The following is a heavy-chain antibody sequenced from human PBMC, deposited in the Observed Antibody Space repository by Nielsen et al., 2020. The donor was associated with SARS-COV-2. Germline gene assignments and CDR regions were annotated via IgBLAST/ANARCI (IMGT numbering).Heavy chain of an antibody. CDR3: AKDMGPVIWYFDL. J-gene: IGHJ2*01. D-gene: IGHD3-10*01. Sequence: LRLSCEASGFTFDDYAMHWVRQAPGKGLEWVSGISWNSGSIGYADSVKGRFTISRDNAKNSLYLQMNSLRAEDTALYYCAKDMGPVIWYFDLWGRGTLVTVSS. V-gene: IGHV3-9*01. CDR2: ISWNSGSI. CDR1: GFTFDDYA.